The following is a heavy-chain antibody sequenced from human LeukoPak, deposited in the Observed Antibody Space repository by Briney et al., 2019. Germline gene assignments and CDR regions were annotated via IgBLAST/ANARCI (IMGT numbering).Heavy chain of an antibody. J-gene: IGHJ6*02. CDR1: GYTFTSYG. V-gene: IGHV1-18*01. Sequence: EASVKVSCKASGYTFTSYGISWVRQAPGQGLEWMGWISAYSGNTNYSQKLEGRVTMTTDTSTSTAYMELSSLRSEDTAVYYCGTTYCSSTSCQILYYYGMDVWGQGTTVTVSS. CDR3: GTTYCSSTSCQILYYYGMDV. CDR2: ISAYSGNT. D-gene: IGHD2-2*01.